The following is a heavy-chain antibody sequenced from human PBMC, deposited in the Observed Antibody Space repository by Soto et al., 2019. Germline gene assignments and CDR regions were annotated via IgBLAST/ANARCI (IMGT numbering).Heavy chain of an antibody. Sequence: GESLKISCKGSGYSFTNYWIGWVRQMPGKGLEWMGIIHPGDSDTRYSPSFQGHVTISADKSISTAYLQWSSLKASDTAMYYCARQDPYYYDSTTAFYFDYWGQGSLVTVSS. CDR2: IHPGDSDT. J-gene: IGHJ4*02. V-gene: IGHV5-51*01. CDR1: GYSFTNYW. D-gene: IGHD3-22*01. CDR3: ARQDPYYYDSTTAFYFDY.